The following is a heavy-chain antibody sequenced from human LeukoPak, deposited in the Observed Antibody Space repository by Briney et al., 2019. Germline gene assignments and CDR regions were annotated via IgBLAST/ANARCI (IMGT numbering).Heavy chain of an antibody. Sequence: SETLSLTRTVSGGSITSHFWSWIRQPPGKGMEWIGYIYYTGSTNYNPSLKSRVTISVDTSKNQFSLKLSSVTAADTAVYYCARVQRYWSGYYSDYWGQGTLVTVSS. V-gene: IGHV4-59*11. J-gene: IGHJ4*02. CDR3: ARVQRYWSGYYSDY. CDR1: GGSITSHF. CDR2: IYYTGST. D-gene: IGHD3-3*01.